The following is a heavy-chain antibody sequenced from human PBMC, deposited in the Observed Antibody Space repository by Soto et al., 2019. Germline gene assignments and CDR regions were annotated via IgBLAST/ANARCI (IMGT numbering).Heavy chain of an antibody. CDR2: IFPILDIA. CDR3: AREGDSNGDSGY. Sequence: QVQLVQSGAEVKKPGSSVKVSCKTSGGTFSSYSVTWVRQAPGQGLEWVGRIFPILDIANYAQKFQGRVTIIADKSTSTAYMELSSLRSEDTAVYYCAREGDSNGDSGYWGQGTLVTVSS. V-gene: IGHV1-69*08. D-gene: IGHD2-21*02. J-gene: IGHJ4*02. CDR1: GGTFSSYS.